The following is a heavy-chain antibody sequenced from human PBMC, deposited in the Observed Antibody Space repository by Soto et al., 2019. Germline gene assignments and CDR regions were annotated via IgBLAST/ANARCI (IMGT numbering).Heavy chain of an antibody. Sequence: SETLSLTCAVYGGSFSGYYWSWIRQPPGKGLEWIGEINHSGSTNYNPSLKSRVTISVDTSKNQFSLKLSPVTAADTAVYYCARGRQYSSGWYNYYYGMDVWGQGTTVTVSS. V-gene: IGHV4-34*01. CDR1: GGSFSGYY. J-gene: IGHJ6*02. CDR3: ARGRQYSSGWYNYYYGMDV. CDR2: INHSGST. D-gene: IGHD6-19*01.